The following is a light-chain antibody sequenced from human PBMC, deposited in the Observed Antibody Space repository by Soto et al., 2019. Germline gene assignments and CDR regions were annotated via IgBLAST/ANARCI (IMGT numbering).Light chain of an antibody. V-gene: IGLV2-8*01. CDR3: SSYAGSNTFVV. Sequence: QSALTQPHSASGSPGQSVTISCTGTSSDVGAYNSVSWYQQHPGKAPKLMIYEVIKRPSGVPDRFSGSKSDNTASLTVSGLQAEDEAVYYCSSYAGSNTFVVFGGGTKLTVL. CDR1: SSDVGAYNS. J-gene: IGLJ2*01. CDR2: EVI.